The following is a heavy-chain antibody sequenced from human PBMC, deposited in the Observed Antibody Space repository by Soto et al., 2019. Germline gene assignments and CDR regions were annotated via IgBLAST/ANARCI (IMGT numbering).Heavy chain of an antibody. CDR3: ARGGAGGPEHWFDP. CDR2: INHSGST. CDR1: GGSFSGYY. D-gene: IGHD1-26*01. J-gene: IGHJ5*02. V-gene: IGHV4-34*01. Sequence: QVQLQQWGAGLLKPSETLSLTCAVYGGSFSGYYWSWIRQPPGKGLEWIGEINHSGSTNYNPSLKGRVTISVDTSKNPFSLKLSAVTAADTAVYYCARGGAGGPEHWFDPWGQGTLVTVSS.